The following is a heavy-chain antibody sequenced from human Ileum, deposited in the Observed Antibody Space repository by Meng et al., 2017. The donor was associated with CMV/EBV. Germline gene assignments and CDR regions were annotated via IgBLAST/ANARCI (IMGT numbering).Heavy chain of an antibody. J-gene: IGHJ4*02. CDR2: IYYSGST. Sequence: GSLRLSCTVSGGSISSSSYYWGWIRQPPGKGLEWIGSIYYSGSTYYNPSLKSRVTISVDTSKNQYSLKLSSVTAADTAVYYCARDEGGWLAVAGAFDYWGQGKRVTVYS. D-gene: IGHD6-19*01. CDR1: GGSISSSSYY. CDR3: ARDEGGWLAVAGAFDY. V-gene: IGHV4-39*07.